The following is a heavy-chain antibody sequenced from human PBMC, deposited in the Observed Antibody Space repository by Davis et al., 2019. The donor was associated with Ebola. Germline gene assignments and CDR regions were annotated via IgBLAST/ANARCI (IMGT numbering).Heavy chain of an antibody. CDR3: ARAEWLRFNRFDY. J-gene: IGHJ4*02. CDR2: IIQIFGTA. Sequence: SVTVSCKASGGTFSSYAFSWVRQAPGQGLEWMGGIIQIFGTANYAQKFQGRVTITADKSTSTAYMELSSLRSEDKAVYYCARAEWLRFNRFDYWGQGSLVTVSS. V-gene: IGHV1-69*06. CDR1: GGTFSSYA. D-gene: IGHD5-12*01.